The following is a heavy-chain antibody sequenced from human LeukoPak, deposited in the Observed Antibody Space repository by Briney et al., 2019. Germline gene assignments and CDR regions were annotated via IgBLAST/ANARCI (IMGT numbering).Heavy chain of an antibody. J-gene: IGHJ4*02. CDR2: INSDGSNT. V-gene: IGHV3-74*01. Sequence: GGSLRLSCAGSGFTFSSNWIHWVRQVPGKGLVWVSRINSDGSNTNYADSVKGRFTISRDNAKNTLYLQMNSLGADDTAVYYCAGRDYWGQGTLVTVSS. CDR1: GFTFSSNW. D-gene: IGHD5-24*01. CDR3: AGRDY.